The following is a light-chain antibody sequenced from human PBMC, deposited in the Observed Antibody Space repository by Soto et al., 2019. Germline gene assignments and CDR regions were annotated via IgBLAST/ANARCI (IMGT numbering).Light chain of an antibody. CDR1: SSNIGAGYD. V-gene: IGLV1-40*01. J-gene: IGLJ1*01. CDR2: GNT. Sequence: QSVLTQPPSVSGAPGQRVTMSCTGSSSNIGAGYDVHWYQQLPGTAPKLLISGNTNRPSWVPDRFSGSKSGTSASLAITGLQAEDAAEYYCQSYDSSLSGYVFGTGTKVTVL. CDR3: QSYDSSLSGYV.